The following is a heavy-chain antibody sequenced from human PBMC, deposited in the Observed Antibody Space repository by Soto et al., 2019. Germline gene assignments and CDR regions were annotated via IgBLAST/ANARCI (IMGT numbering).Heavy chain of an antibody. CDR2: MNPNSGNT. CDR1: GYTFTSCD. Sequence: QVQLVQCGAEVKKPGASVKVSCRASGYTFTSCDINWVRQATGQGVEWMGWMNPNSGNTVYAQQFQDRVTMTRNTSISTAYMELSSLRSEDTAVYYCARERNMYGMDVWGQGTTVTVS. V-gene: IGHV1-8*01. J-gene: IGHJ6*02. CDR3: ARERNMYGMDV. D-gene: IGHD1-1*01.